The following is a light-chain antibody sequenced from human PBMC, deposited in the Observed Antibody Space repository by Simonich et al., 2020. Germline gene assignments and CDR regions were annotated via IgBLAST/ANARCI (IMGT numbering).Light chain of an antibody. CDR1: QSLLHSDGQTY. CDR2: EGS. Sequence: DIVMTQTPLSLSVTPGQPASISCKSSQSLLHSDGQTYLYWYLQKPGQSPQLLIYEGSNRFSGVPDRFSGSGSGTDFTLKISRVEAEDVGVYYCMQSIQLPWTFGQGTKVEIK. V-gene: IGKV2D-29*02. J-gene: IGKJ1*01. CDR3: MQSIQLPWT.